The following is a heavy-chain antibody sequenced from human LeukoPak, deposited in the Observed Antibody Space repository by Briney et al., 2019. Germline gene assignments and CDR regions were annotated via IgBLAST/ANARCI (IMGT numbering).Heavy chain of an antibody. J-gene: IGHJ6*02. CDR2: ISYDGRNK. V-gene: IGHV3-30*18. CDR1: GLTFSSYA. Sequence: GGTLRLSCAASGLTFSSYAMHWCGRPPAKEREWWVVISYDGRNKYYADSVRGRFTISRDNSKNTLYLRMNSLRAGDTAVFYCAKENTAMVPGSSYGFDDWGQGTTVTVSS. CDR3: AKENTAMVPGSSYGFDD. D-gene: IGHD5-18*01.